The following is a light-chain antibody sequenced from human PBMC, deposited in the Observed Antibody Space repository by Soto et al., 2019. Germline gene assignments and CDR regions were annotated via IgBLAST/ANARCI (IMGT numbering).Light chain of an antibody. CDR1: SSNIGAGYD. CDR2: DNN. V-gene: IGLV1-40*01. J-gene: IGLJ1*01. CDR3: QSYDSSLSGSYV. Sequence: QSVLTQPPSVSGAPGQRVIISCTGSSSNIGAGYDVHWYQQLPGTAPRLLIYDNNNRPSGVPARFSVSKSDTSASLAITGLQPEDEADYSCQSYDSSLSGSYVFGTGTKVTVL.